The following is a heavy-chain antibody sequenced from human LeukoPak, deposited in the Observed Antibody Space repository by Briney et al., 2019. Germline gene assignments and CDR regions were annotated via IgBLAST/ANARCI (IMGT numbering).Heavy chain of an antibody. J-gene: IGHJ6*04. V-gene: IGHV3-7*01. CDR2: INPDGSEK. CDR1: GFTFSNYW. CDR3: ARDLAAWDV. Sequence: GGSLRLSCAASGFTFSNYWMSWVRQAPGKGLEWVANINPDGSEKYSVDSVTGRFTISRDNAENTMFLQMNSLRAEDSAIYYCARDLAAWDVWGKGTTVTISS.